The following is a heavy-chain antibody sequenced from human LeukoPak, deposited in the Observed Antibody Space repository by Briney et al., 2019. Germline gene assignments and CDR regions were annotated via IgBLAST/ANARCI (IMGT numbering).Heavy chain of an antibody. CDR2: ISSSSTTI. CDR1: GFTFSSSS. CDR3: ARGSSSFDS. J-gene: IGHJ4*02. D-gene: IGHD6-13*01. V-gene: IGHV3-48*01. Sequence: GGSLRLSCVASGFTFSSSSMNWVRQAPGKGLEWVSYISSSSTTIYYADSMKGRFTISRDNAKKSLYLQMNSLRAEDTAVYYCARGSSSFDSWGQGTLVTVSS.